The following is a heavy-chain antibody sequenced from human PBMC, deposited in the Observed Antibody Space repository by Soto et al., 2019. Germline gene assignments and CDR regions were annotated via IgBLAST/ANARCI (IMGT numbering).Heavy chain of an antibody. CDR2: ISSSNSYI. J-gene: IGHJ4*02. D-gene: IGHD3-22*01. Sequence: VGSLRLSCADSGFTFSSYRLSWFRQAPVNGLEWVSSISSSNSYIYYADSVKGRFTISRDNAKNSLSLQMNSLRAEDTAAYYCARGTAYYYDSSGSFDYWGQSTLVIVSS. CDR1: GFTFSSYR. V-gene: IGHV3-21*01. CDR3: ARGTAYYYDSSGSFDY.